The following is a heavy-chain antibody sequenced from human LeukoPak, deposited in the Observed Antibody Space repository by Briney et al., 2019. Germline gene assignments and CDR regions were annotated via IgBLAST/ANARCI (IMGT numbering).Heavy chain of an antibody. Sequence: ASVEVSCKPSGYTFTDYTMHWLRQAPGQRLDWMGWINGGSGNTKYSPEFQGRVTITRDTSASTAYMELSSLRSEDTAVYYCANPRYDSSGYYYVDWGQGTLVTVSS. CDR1: GYTFTDYT. CDR2: INGGSGNT. V-gene: IGHV1-3*01. J-gene: IGHJ4*02. D-gene: IGHD3-22*01. CDR3: ANPRYDSSGYYYVD.